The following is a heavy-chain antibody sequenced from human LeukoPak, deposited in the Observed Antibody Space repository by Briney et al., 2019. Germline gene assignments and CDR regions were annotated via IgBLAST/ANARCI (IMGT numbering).Heavy chain of an antibody. CDR3: AKESITIFGVVIPLDY. CDR1: GFTFSSYA. CDR2: ISGSGGST. J-gene: IGHJ4*02. V-gene: IGHV3-23*01. Sequence: GGSLRLSCAASGFTFSSYAMSWVRQAPGKGLEWVSAISGSGGSTYYADSVKGRFTISRDNSKNTLYLQINSLRAEDTAVYYCAKESITIFGVVIPLDYWGQGTLVTVSS. D-gene: IGHD3-3*01.